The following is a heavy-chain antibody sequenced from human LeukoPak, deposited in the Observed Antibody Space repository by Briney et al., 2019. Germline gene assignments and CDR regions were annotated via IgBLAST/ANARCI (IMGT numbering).Heavy chain of an antibody. Sequence: SVKVSCKASGCTFSSYAISWVRQAPGQGLEWMGGIIPIFGTANYAQKFQGRVTITADKSTSTAYMELSSLRSEDTAVYYCARAKVTYYDSLTGYSFDYWGQGTLVTVSS. V-gene: IGHV1-69*06. CDR3: ARAKVTYYDSLTGYSFDY. J-gene: IGHJ4*02. CDR1: GCTFSSYA. D-gene: IGHD3-9*01. CDR2: IIPIFGTA.